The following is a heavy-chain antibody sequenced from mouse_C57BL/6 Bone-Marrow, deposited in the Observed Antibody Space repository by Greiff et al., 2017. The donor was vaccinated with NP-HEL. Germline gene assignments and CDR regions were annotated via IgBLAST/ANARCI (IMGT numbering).Heavy chain of an antibody. CDR1: GYAFSSSW. V-gene: IGHV1-82*01. J-gene: IGHJ2*01. CDR2: IYPGDGDT. Sequence: VMLVESGPELVKPGASVKISCKASGYAFSSSWMNWVRQRPGKGLEWIGRIYPGDGDTNYNGKFKGKATLTADKSSSTAYMQLSSLTSEDSAVYFCAKKGDSSGYVDYFDYWGQGTTLTVSS. D-gene: IGHD3-2*02. CDR3: AKKGDSSGYVDYFDY.